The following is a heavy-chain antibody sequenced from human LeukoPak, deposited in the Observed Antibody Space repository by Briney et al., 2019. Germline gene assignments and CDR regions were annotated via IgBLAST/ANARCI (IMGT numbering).Heavy chain of an antibody. D-gene: IGHD6-13*01. CDR1: GFTFSSYS. V-gene: IGHV3-21*01. CDR2: ISSSSSYI. Sequence: GGSLRLSCAASGFTFSSYSMNWVRQAPGKGLEWVSSISSSSSYIYYADSVKGRFTISRDNAKNSLYLQMNSLRAEDTAVYYCAREGVAAAARDNYWGQGTLVTVSS. CDR3: AREGVAAAARDNY. J-gene: IGHJ4*02.